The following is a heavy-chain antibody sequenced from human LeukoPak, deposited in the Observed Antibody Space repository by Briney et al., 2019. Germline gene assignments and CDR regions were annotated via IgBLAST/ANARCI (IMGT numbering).Heavy chain of an antibody. V-gene: IGHV3-30*02. D-gene: IGHD2-15*01. J-gene: IGHJ4*02. CDR2: IRYDGSNK. CDR3: ARDPGYCSGGSCWNDY. Sequence: GGSLRLSCAASGFTFSSYGMHWVRQAPGKGLEWVAFIRYDGSNKYYADSVKGRFTISRDNAKNSPYLQMNSLRAEDTAVYYCARDPGYCSGGSCWNDYWGQGTLVTVSS. CDR1: GFTFSSYG.